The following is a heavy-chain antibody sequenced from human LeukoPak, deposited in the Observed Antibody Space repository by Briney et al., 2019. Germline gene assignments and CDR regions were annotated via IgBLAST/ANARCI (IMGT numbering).Heavy chain of an antibody. CDR2: VDHGGTT. CDR3: ARVAHDVVGGSVIWYYFGY. CDR1: GYSITSGYY. Sequence: SSETLSLTCTVSGYSITSGYYWGWIRQSPGKGLEWIGNVDHGGTTFYNASLKSRVTISVGTSKNQFSLKLSSVTAADTAVYCARVAHDVVGGSVIWYYFGYWGQGTLVTVSS. D-gene: IGHD1-26*01. J-gene: IGHJ4*02. V-gene: IGHV4-38-2*02.